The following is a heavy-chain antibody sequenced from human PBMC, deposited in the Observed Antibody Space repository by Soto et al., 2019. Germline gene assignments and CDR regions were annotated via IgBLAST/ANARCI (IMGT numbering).Heavy chain of an antibody. CDR3: ARADGYTFLYYFDY. V-gene: IGHV4-38-2*01. Sequence: SETLSLTCDVSGYPISSGYYWGFIRQPPGKGLEWIGSMYYSGTTLYSPSVRNRVTISLDKSKNRFSLQLSSVTAADTAIYYCARADGYTFLYYFDYWGQGALVTVSS. CDR2: MYYSGTT. D-gene: IGHD3-3*02. J-gene: IGHJ4*02. CDR1: GYPISSGYY.